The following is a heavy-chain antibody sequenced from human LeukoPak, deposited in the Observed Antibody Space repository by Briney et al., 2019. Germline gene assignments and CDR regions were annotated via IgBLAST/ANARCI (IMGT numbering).Heavy chain of an antibody. J-gene: IGHJ4*02. CDR3: ARVRPSNESDY. CDR1: GGSFSDYY. CDR2: INHSGST. D-gene: IGHD3-3*02. Sequence: SETLSLTCGVYGGSFSDYYWSWIRQPPGKGLEWIGEINHSGSTDYNPSLKSRVTLSMDTSKNQFSLKLISVTAADTAVYYCARVRPSNESDYWGQGTLVTVSS. V-gene: IGHV4-34*01.